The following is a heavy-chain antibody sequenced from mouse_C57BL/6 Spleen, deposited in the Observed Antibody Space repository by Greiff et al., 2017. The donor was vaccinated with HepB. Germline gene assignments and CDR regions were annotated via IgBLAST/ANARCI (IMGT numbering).Heavy chain of an antibody. Sequence: VKLQESDAELVKPGASVKISCKVSGYTFTDHTIHWMKQRPEQGLEWIGYIYPRDGSTKYNEKFKGKATLTADKSSSTAYMQLNSLTSEDSAVYFCARTEGLDYDGYFDYWGQGTTLTVSS. CDR3: ARTEGLDYDGYFDY. CDR1: GYTFTDHT. D-gene: IGHD2-4*01. V-gene: IGHV1-78*01. J-gene: IGHJ2*01. CDR2: IYPRDGST.